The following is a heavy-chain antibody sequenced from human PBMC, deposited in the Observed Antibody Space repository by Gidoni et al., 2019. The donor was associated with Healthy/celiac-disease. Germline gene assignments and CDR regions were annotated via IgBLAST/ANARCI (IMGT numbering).Heavy chain of an antibody. CDR1: GYTFTSYY. Sequence: QVQLVQSGAEVKKPGASVKVSCKASGYTFTSYYMHWVRQAPGQGHEWMGIINPSGGSTRYAQKFQGRVTMTRDTSTSTVYMELSSLRSEDTAVYYCARDLETIFGVVRAYGMDVWGQGTTVTVSS. CDR3: ARDLETIFGVVRAYGMDV. D-gene: IGHD3-3*01. CDR2: INPSGGST. J-gene: IGHJ6*02. V-gene: IGHV1-46*01.